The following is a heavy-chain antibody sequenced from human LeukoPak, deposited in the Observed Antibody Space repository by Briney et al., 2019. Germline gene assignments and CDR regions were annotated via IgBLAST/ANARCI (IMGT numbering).Heavy chain of an antibody. Sequence: GGSLRLSCAASGFTFSDYAMHWVRQGPGKGLEWVAVISYGGHQKYYGDSVKGRFTISRDNPKNTLYLQMNSLRDGDTATYYCARVFLERLTSGYFDNWGQGTLVTVSS. V-gene: IGHV3-30-3*01. CDR2: ISYGGHQK. J-gene: IGHJ4*02. CDR3: ARVFLERLTSGYFDN. CDR1: GFTFSDYA. D-gene: IGHD3-3*01.